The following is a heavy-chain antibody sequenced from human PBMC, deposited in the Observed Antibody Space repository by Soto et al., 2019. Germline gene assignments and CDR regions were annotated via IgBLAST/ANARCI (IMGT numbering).Heavy chain of an antibody. CDR2: INPANGAA. CDR1: GYPVTAYY. CDR3: ARGGGVGVAGSAAFDM. J-gene: IGHJ3*02. D-gene: IGHD3-3*01. Sequence: QLHLVQSGAVVKKPGASVTVSCSASGYPVTAYYMHWVRQAPGRGLEWMGGINPANGAAKYTQTFQGRVTMTRDTSTSTVFMELSGLKSEDTAVFYCARGGGVGVAGSAAFDMWGQGTLVTVSS. V-gene: IGHV1-2*02.